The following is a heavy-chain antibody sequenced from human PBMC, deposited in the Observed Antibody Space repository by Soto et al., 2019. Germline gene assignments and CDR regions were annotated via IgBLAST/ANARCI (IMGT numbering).Heavy chain of an antibody. CDR2: ISAYNGNT. Sequence: AAGKVSCKAAGYTFTSYGISWVRQAPGQGLEWMGWISAYNGNTNYAQKLQGRVTMTTDTSTSTAYMELRSLRSDDTAVYYCAIDRADSRSWPPSVWVRSYYYCLDVWGQ. D-gene: IGHD6-13*01. J-gene: IGHJ6*02. CDR1: GYTFTSYG. CDR3: AIDRADSRSWPPSVWVRSYYYCLDV. V-gene: IGHV1-18*01.